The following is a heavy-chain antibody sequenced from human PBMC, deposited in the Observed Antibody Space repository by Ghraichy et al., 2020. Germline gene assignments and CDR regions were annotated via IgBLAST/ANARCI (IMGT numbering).Heavy chain of an antibody. Sequence: SQTLSLTCTVSGGSISSYYWSWIRQPPGKGLEWIGYIYYSGSTNYNPSLKSRVTISVDTSKNQFSLKLSSVTAADTAVYYCAREGITGTMEAFDIWGQGTMVTVSS. CDR3: AREGITGTMEAFDI. CDR1: GGSISSYY. J-gene: IGHJ3*02. CDR2: IYYSGST. D-gene: IGHD1-7*01. V-gene: IGHV4-59*01.